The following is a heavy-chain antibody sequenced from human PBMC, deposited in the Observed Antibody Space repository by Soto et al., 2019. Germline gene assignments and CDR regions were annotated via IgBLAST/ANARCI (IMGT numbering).Heavy chain of an antibody. V-gene: IGHV1-69*04. D-gene: IGHD2-21*02. CDR2: IIPILGIA. CDR3: ATDPGSGGNSRWYFDL. J-gene: IGHJ2*01. CDR1: GGTFSSYT. Sequence: GASVKVSCKASGGTFSSYTISWVRQAPGQGLEWMGRIIPILGIANYAQKFQGRVTMTRDKSTSTVYMELSSLRSEDTAVYYCATDPGSGGNSRWYFDLWGRGTLVTAPQ.